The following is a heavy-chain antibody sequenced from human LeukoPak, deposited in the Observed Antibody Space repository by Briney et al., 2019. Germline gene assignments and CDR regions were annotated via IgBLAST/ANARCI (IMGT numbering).Heavy chain of an antibody. CDR1: GFSFSSYS. Sequence: TGGSLRLSCVASGFSFSSYSMNWVRQAPGKGLEWVGFIRSKAYGGTTEYAASVKGRFTISRDDSKSIAYLQMNSLKTEDTAVYYCTRDQDQYYYDSEGYWGQGTLVTVSS. D-gene: IGHD3-22*01. J-gene: IGHJ4*02. CDR2: IRSKAYGGTT. V-gene: IGHV3-49*04. CDR3: TRDQDQYYYDSEGY.